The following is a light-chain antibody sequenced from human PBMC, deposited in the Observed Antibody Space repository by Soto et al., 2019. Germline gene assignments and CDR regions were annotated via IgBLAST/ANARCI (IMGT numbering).Light chain of an antibody. V-gene: IGKV1-5*01. Sequence: DIQMTQSPSTLPASVGDRVTITCRASQSISSWLAWYHQKPGKAPKVLIFDASSLESGVPSSFSASGSATDFTLTIRSVQPDDFATYYCQQYSTYPWKFGQGTKVDIK. J-gene: IGKJ1*01. CDR2: DAS. CDR1: QSISSW. CDR3: QQYSTYPWK.